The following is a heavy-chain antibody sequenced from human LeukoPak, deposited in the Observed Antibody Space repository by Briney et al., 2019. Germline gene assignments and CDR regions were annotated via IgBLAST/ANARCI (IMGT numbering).Heavy chain of an antibody. Sequence: TGGSLRLACAASGFTFSSYAMNWVRQAPGKGLEWVSSISSSSTYIYYADSVKGRFIISRDNARNSLYLQMNSLRAEDTAVYYCARDQYYDSSGYYRPDAFDIWGQGTMVTVSS. CDR3: ARDQYYDSSGYYRPDAFDI. CDR1: GFTFSSYA. D-gene: IGHD3-22*01. J-gene: IGHJ3*02. V-gene: IGHV3-21*01. CDR2: ISSSSTYI.